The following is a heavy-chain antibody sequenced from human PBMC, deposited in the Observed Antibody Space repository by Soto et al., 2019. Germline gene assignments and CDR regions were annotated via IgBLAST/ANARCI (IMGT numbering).Heavy chain of an antibody. CDR1: GSSINSSVYY. J-gene: IGHJ4*02. D-gene: IGHD3-3*02. V-gene: IGHV4-39*01. CDR3: ARLPSRHLVDY. CDR2: IFYGVST. Sequence: SETLSLTCTVSGSSINSSVYYWGWIRHPPGKGLEWIGSIFYGVSTYYNPSLKSRVTVSVDTSKNQFSPNLRSVTAADTAVYYCARLPSRHLVDYWGQGSLVTVSS.